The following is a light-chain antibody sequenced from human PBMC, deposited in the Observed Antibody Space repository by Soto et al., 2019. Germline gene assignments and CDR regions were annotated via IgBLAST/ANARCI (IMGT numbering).Light chain of an antibody. Sequence: QSALTQPASVSGSPAQSITIFCSGTSSDVGAYKFVSWYRHHPGKAPQVMIYEVSNRPSGVSNRFSGSKSGNTASLTISGLQPEDEGDYYCSSYTSTSTPWVFGGGTKLTVL. CDR2: EVS. V-gene: IGLV2-14*01. CDR1: SSDVGAYKF. CDR3: SSYTSTSTPWV. J-gene: IGLJ3*02.